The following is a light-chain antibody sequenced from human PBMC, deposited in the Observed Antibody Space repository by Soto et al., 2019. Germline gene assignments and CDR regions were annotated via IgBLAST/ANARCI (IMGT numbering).Light chain of an antibody. CDR3: SLYTTTSSWV. J-gene: IGLJ3*02. Sequence: QSALTQPPSVSGSPGPSVTISCTGTASDVGSYNRVSWYQQPPGAAPKLMIYEVSNRPSGVPDRFSGSKSGNTASLTISGLLDEDEGDYYCSLYTTTSSWVFGGGTKVTVL. CDR1: ASDVGSYNR. CDR2: EVS. V-gene: IGLV2-18*01.